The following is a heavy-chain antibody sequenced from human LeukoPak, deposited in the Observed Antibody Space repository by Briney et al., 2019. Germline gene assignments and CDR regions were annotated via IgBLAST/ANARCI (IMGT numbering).Heavy chain of an antibody. J-gene: IGHJ4*02. CDR1: GGFISNYY. Sequence: KPSETLSLTCTVSGGFISNYYWSWIRQPPGKGLEWIGYIYYSGSINYNPSLKSRVTISVDTSKNQFSLKLSSVTAADTAVYYCARSRGYSYGTTFLDYWGQGTLVTVSS. CDR2: IYYSGSI. V-gene: IGHV4-59*08. D-gene: IGHD5-18*01. CDR3: ARSRGYSYGTTFLDY.